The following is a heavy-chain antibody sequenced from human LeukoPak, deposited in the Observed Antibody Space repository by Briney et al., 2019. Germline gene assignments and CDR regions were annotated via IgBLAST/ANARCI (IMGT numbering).Heavy chain of an antibody. CDR1: GFTFSSYG. J-gene: IGHJ4*02. Sequence: PGGSLRLSCAASGFTFSSYGMHWVRQAPGKGLEWVAFIRYDGSNKYYADSVKGRFTISRDNSKNTLYLQMNSLRAEDTAVYYCARCGGDYDEGACYFDYWGQGTLVTVSS. CDR3: ARCGGDYDEGACYFDY. D-gene: IGHD4-17*01. V-gene: IGHV3-30*02. CDR2: IRYDGSNK.